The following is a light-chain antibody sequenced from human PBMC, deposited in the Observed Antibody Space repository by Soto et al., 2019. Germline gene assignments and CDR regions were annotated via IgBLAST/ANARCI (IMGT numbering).Light chain of an antibody. J-gene: IGKJ1*01. CDR2: GAS. V-gene: IGKV3-15*01. CDR1: QSVSNN. Sequence: EIVMTQSPATLSVSPGEGATLSCRASQSVSNNLAWYRQKPGQAPRLLIYGASTRATDIPARFSGSVSGTEFTLTISSLQSEDFAVYYCQQYNNFWTFGQGTKVEIK. CDR3: QQYNNFWT.